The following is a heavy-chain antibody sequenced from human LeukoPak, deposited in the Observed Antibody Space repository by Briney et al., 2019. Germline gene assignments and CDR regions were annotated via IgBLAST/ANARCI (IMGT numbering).Heavy chain of an antibody. CDR3: ARDSERYFDWLLPNYYYYGMDV. CDR2: ISSSSSYI. D-gene: IGHD3-9*01. CDR1: GFTFSSYS. Sequence: GGSLRLSCAASGFTFSSYSMNWVRRAPGKGLEWVSSISSSSSYIYYADSVKGRFTISRDNAKNSLYLQMNSLRAEDTAVYYCARDSERYFDWLLPNYYYYGMDVWGQGTTVTVSS. J-gene: IGHJ6*02. V-gene: IGHV3-21*01.